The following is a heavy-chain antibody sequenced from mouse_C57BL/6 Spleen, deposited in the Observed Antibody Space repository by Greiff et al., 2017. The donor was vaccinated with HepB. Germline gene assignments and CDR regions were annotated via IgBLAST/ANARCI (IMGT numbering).Heavy chain of an antibody. CDR2: IYPGDGDT. Sequence: VQLQQSGPELVKPGASVKISCKASGYAFSSSWMNWVKQRPGKGLEWIGRIYPGDGDTNYNGKFKGKATLTADKSSSTAYMQLSSLTSEDSAVYFCAREGIYYGNSWAMDYWGQGTSGTVAS. D-gene: IGHD2-1*01. CDR3: AREGIYYGNSWAMDY. CDR1: GYAFSSSW. J-gene: IGHJ4*01. V-gene: IGHV1-82*01.